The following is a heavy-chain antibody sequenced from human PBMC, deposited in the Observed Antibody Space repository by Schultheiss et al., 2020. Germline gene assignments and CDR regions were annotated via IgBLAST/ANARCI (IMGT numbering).Heavy chain of an antibody. J-gene: IGHJ4*02. CDR2: IYYSGST. CDR3: ARVLLWFGEPPDY. Sequence: SETLSLTCTVSGGSISSYYWSWIRQPPGKGLEWIGYIYYSGSTNYNSSLESRITISFDTSRTQFSLKLSSMTAADTAVYYCARVLLWFGEPPDYWGQGTLVTVSS. CDR1: GGSISSYY. D-gene: IGHD3-10*01. V-gene: IGHV4-59*08.